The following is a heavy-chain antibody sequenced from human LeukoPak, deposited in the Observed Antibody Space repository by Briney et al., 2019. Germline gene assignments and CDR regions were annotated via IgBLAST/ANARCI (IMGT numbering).Heavy chain of an antibody. V-gene: IGHV3-23*01. J-gene: IGHJ4*02. Sequence: GGSLRLSCAASGFTFSSIAMSWVRQAPGKGLEWVSTLSGTGGNTYYADSVRGRFTISRDNSKNTLYLQMNSLRAEDTAVYYCAKAWALTYLGGVDSWGQGTLVTVSS. CDR3: AKAWALTYLGGVDS. D-gene: IGHD2-21*02. CDR2: LSGTGGNT. CDR1: GFTFSSIA.